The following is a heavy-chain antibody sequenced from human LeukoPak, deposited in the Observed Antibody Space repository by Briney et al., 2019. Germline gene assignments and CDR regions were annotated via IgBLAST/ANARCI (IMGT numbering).Heavy chain of an antibody. CDR1: GFTFSSYG. Sequence: GGSLRLSCAASGFTFSSYGMHWVRQAPGKGLEWVAVISYDGSNKYYADSVKGRFTISRDNSKNTPYLQMNSLRAEDTAVYYCAKDRSGSSWGLDNWFDPWGQGTLVTVSS. J-gene: IGHJ5*02. CDR3: AKDRSGSSWGLDNWFDP. CDR2: ISYDGSNK. D-gene: IGHD6-13*01. V-gene: IGHV3-30*18.